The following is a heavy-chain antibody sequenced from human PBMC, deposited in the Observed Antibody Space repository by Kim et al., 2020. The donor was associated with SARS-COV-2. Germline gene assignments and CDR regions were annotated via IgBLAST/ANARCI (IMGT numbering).Heavy chain of an antibody. Sequence: GGSLRLSCAASGFGFSSYAMSWVRQAPGKGLEWVSAISGSGGSTYYADCVKGRFTISRDNSKNTLYLEMNNLRAEDTAVSHCVKEGDPAGIYGMDVWGQG. CDR1: GFGFSSYA. V-gene: IGHV3-23*01. CDR3: VKEGDPAGIYGMDV. CDR2: ISGSGGST. D-gene: IGHD3-10*01. J-gene: IGHJ6*02.